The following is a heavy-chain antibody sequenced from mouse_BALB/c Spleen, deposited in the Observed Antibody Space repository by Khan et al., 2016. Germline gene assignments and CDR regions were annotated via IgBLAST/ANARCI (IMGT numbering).Heavy chain of an antibody. CDR1: GYTFTNYG. CDR3: ARGLHYSLDY. Sequence: QIQLVQSGPELKKPGETVKISCKASGYTFTNYGMNWVKQAPGKGLKWMGWINTYTGETTYADDFKGRFAISLDTSASTAYLQINNLKNEDIATYFCARGLHYSLDYWGQGTSVTVSS. V-gene: IGHV9-1*02. CDR2: INTYTGET. J-gene: IGHJ4*01.